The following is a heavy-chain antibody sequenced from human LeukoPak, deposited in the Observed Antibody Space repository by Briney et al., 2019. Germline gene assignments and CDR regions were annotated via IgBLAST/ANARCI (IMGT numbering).Heavy chain of an antibody. CDR3: AKDRYSGSGSYLVH. D-gene: IGHD3-10*01. CDR2: ISGHGGSI. V-gene: IGHV3-43*02. J-gene: IGHJ4*02. Sequence: GGSLRLSCAASGFTFDDSAMHWVRQAPGKGLEWVSLISGHGGSIYYADSVKGRFTISRDNSGNSLYLQMNSLRTEDTALYYCAKDRYSGSGSYLVHWGQGTLVTVSS. CDR1: GFTFDDSA.